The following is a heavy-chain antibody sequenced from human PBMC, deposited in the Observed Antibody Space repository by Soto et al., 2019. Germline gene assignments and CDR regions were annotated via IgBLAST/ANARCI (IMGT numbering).Heavy chain of an antibody. Sequence: LSLTCAVSGGSIISSNWWSWVRQPPGKGLERVHXSRNKXTSSTKEYDAXXNGRFKIXXDDYKKSLYLQMNRLKTEDTAVYYCTVGGIVRATNGYWGQGNLVTV. V-gene: IGHV3-72*01. D-gene: IGHD1-26*01. CDR2: SRNKXTSSTK. J-gene: IGHJ4*02. CDR3: TVGGIVRATNGY. CDR1: GGSIISSNW.